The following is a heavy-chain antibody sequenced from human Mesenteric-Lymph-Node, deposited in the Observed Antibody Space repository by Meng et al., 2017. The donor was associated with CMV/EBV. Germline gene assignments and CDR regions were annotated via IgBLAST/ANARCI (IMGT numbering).Heavy chain of an antibody. Sequence: GESLKISCAASGFTFSSYAMHWVRQVPGKGLEWVAVISYDGSNKYYADSVKGRFTISRDNSKNTLYLQMNSLRAEDTAVYYCAKDLSTRPRGGMDVWGQGTTVTVSS. CDR3: AKDLSTRPRGGMDV. V-gene: IGHV3-30*04. CDR2: ISYDGSNK. D-gene: IGHD2-2*01. CDR1: GFTFSSYA. J-gene: IGHJ6*02.